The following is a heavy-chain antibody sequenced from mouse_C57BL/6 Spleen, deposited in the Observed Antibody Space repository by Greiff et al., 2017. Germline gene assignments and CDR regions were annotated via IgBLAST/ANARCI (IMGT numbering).Heavy chain of an antibody. D-gene: IGHD2-5*01. CDR1: GYSFTSYY. CDR2: IYPGSGNT. V-gene: IGHV1-66*01. CDR3: ARDSNNAMDY. Sequence: QVQLQQSGPELVKPGASVKISCKASGYSFTSYYIHWVKQRPGQGLEWIGWIYPGSGNTKYNEKFKGKATLTADTSSSTAYMQLSSLTSEDSAVYYCARDSNNAMDYWGQGTSVTVSS. J-gene: IGHJ4*01.